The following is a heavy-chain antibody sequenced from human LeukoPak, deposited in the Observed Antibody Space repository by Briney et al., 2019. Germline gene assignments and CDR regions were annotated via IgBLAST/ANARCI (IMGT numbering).Heavy chain of an antibody. CDR3: ARTAPVNWFVP. Sequence: SETLSLTCTVSGGSISGYYWSWIRQPAGKGLEWIGRIYTSGGTNFNPSLKRRLTRSVDTSKNQFSLKLSSVTAADTAVYYCARTAPVNWFVPWGQGTLVTVSS. CDR2: IYTSGGT. D-gene: IGHD4-17*01. V-gene: IGHV4-4*07. CDR1: GGSISGYY. J-gene: IGHJ5*02.